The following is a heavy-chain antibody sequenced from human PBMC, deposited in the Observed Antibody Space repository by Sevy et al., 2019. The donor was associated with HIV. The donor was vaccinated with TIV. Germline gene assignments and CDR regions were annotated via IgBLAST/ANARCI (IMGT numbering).Heavy chain of an antibody. CDR2: ISTNGNSA. Sequence: GGSLRLSCSASGFTFSSYALYWVRQAPGKKMEYVSVISTNGNSAYYADSVKGRFTISRDNSKNTLYLQMRSLRPEHTAMYYCLKDQENNYYYGSGTYFDPWGQGTLVTVSS. D-gene: IGHD3-10*01. V-gene: IGHV3-64D*06. J-gene: IGHJ5*02. CDR3: LKDQENNYYYGSGTYFDP. CDR1: GFTFSSYA.